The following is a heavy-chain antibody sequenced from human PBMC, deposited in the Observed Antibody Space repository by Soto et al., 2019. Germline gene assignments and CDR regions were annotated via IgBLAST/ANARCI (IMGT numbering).Heavy chain of an antibody. J-gene: IGHJ3*02. V-gene: IGHV4-30-4*08. CDR1: GVSISSGDYY. D-gene: IGHD2-2*01. CDR2: IYYSGST. Sequence: TSETLSLTCTVSGVSISSGDYYWSWIRQPPGKGLEWIGYIYYSGSTYYNPSLKSRVTISVDTSKNQFSLKLSSVTAADTAVYYCARAVRGYCSSTSCYDDAFDIWGQGTMVTVSS. CDR3: ARAVRGYCSSTSCYDDAFDI.